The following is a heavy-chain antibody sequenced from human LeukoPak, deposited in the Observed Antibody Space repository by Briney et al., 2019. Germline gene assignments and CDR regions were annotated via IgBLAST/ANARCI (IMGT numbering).Heavy chain of an antibody. CDR1: GFTFSSYS. CDR2: ITASGTAM. D-gene: IGHD1-26*01. Sequence: PGGSLRLSCAASGFTFSSYSMNRVRQAPGKGQEWVSHITASGTAMFYADSVKGRFTISRDNAKNSLYLQMNSLRDEDTAVYYCASSGSYRFDYWGQGTLVTVSS. J-gene: IGHJ4*02. V-gene: IGHV3-48*02. CDR3: ASSGSYRFDY.